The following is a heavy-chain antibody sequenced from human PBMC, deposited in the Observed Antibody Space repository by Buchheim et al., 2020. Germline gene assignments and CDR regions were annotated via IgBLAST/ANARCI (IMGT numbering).Heavy chain of an antibody. CDR2: ISSSSSTI. Sequence: EVQLVESGGGLVQPGGSLRLSCAASGFTFSSYSMNWVRQAPGKGLEWVSYISSSSSTIYYADSVKGRFTISRDNAKNSLYLQMNSLRAEDTAIYYCAKRSSGIAAAYFDYWGQGTL. V-gene: IGHV3-48*01. CDR1: GFTFSSYS. D-gene: IGHD6-13*01. J-gene: IGHJ4*02. CDR3: AKRSSGIAAAYFDY.